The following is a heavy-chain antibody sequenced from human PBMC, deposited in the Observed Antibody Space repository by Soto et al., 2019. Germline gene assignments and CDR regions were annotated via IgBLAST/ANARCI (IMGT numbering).Heavy chain of an antibody. V-gene: IGHV4-59*01. D-gene: IGHD6-13*01. J-gene: IGHJ4*02. CDR1: GGSISSNY. CDR2: VYNSGST. Sequence: SETLSLTCTVSGGSISSNYWTWIRQPPGKGLEWIGYVYNSGSTNYNPSLKSRVTISEDTSKSQFSLKVNSMTAADTAVYYCARYRREAVAGYTLDNWGQGIFVTVSS. CDR3: ARYRREAVAGYTLDN.